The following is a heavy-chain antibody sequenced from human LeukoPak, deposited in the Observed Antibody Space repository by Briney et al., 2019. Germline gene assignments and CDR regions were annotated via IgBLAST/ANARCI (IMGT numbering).Heavy chain of an antibody. CDR1: GFTFSSYT. D-gene: IGHD6-19*01. J-gene: IGHJ4*02. CDR3: ARGRGLGELAVASFDS. V-gene: IGHV3-21*01. CDR2: ITSSSSYI. Sequence: PGGSLRVSCAASGFTFSSYTMNWVRQAPGKGPEWVSSITSSSSYIYYADSVKGRFTISRDNARNSLYLQMNSLRAEDTAVYYCARGRGLGELAVASFDSWGQGTLVTVSS.